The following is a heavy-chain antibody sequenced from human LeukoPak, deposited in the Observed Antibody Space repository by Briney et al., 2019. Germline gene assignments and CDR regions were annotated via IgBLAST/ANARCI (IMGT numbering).Heavy chain of an antibody. CDR2: ISSSSSYI. D-gene: IGHD2-2*02. CDR1: GFTFSSYS. J-gene: IGHJ6*03. V-gene: IGHV3-21*01. CDR3: ARFIGYCSSNSCYTPPSYMDV. Sequence: GGSLSLSCAASGFTFSSYSMSWVRQAPGKGLEWVSSISSSSSYIYYADSVKGRFTISRDNAKNSLYLQMNSLRAEDTAVYYCARFIGYCSSNSCYTPPSYMDVWGKGTTVTVSS.